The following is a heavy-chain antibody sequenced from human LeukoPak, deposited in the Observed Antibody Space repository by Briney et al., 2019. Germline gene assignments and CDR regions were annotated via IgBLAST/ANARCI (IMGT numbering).Heavy chain of an antibody. CDR2: IIPIFGTA. CDR3: ARGGNTSDLYYGMDV. CDR1: GGSFSSYV. J-gene: IGHJ6*02. V-gene: IGHV1-69*13. Sequence: ASVKVSCKATGGSFSSYVLSWVRQAPGQGLEWMGRIIPIFGTANYAQKFQGRVTITADESTSTAYMELSSLRSEDTATYYCARGGNTSDLYYGMDVWGQGTTVTVSS. D-gene: IGHD6-25*01.